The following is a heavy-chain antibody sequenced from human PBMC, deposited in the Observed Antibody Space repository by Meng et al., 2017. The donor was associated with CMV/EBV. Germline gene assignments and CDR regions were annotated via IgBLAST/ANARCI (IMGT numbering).Heavy chain of an antibody. J-gene: IGHJ4*02. D-gene: IGHD2-2*02. CDR2: INPSGGST. Sequence: ASVKVSCKASGYTFTSYYMHWLRQAPGQGLEWMGIINPSGGSTSYAQKFQGRVTMTRDTSTSTVYMGLSSPRSEDTAVDYCARDGRPNCSSTRCYTAYYFDYWGQGTLVTVSS. V-gene: IGHV1-46*01. CDR3: ARDGRPNCSSTRCYTAYYFDY. CDR1: GYTFTSYY.